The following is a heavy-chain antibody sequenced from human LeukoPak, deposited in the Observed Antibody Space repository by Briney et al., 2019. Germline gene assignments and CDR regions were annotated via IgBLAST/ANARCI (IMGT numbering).Heavy chain of an antibody. CDR1: GFAFGSEA. CDR3: AKWSQGYGNYYYYGMDV. CDR2: ISPGGGTT. V-gene: IGHV3-23*01. D-gene: IGHD5-18*01. Sequence: GGSLRLSCAVSGFAFGSEAMSWVRHSPARGLEWVASISPGGGTTYYADYVKGRFTISRDNSKNTLYLQMNSLRAEDTAVYYCAKWSQGYGNYYYYGMDVWGQGTTVTFSS. J-gene: IGHJ6*02.